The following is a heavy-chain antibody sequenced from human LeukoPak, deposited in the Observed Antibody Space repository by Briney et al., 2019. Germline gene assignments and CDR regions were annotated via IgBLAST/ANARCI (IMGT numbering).Heavy chain of an antibody. Sequence: SETLSLTCTVSGGSISSSSYYWGWIRQPPEMGLEWIGNIFYSGSTYYNPSLKSRVTISVDTSKTQFSLKLSSVTAADTAVYYCARYAYDSSGYYSFDYWGQGTLVTVSS. CDR1: GGSISSSSYY. V-gene: IGHV4-39*07. CDR2: IFYSGST. CDR3: ARYAYDSSGYYSFDY. D-gene: IGHD3-22*01. J-gene: IGHJ4*02.